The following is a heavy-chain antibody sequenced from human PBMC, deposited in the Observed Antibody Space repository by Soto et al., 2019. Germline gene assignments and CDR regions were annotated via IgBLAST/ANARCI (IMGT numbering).Heavy chain of an antibody. CDR3: AKGSPISGYSGYPIHFDH. D-gene: IGHD5-12*01. V-gene: IGHV3-30*18. J-gene: IGHJ4*02. CDR2: ISYDGSNK. Sequence: QVQLVESGGGVVQPGRSLRLSCAASGFTFSSYGMHWVRQAPGKGLEWVAVISYDGSNKYYAYSVKGRFTISRDNSKYSLSLQMNSLRAEDTAVYYCAKGSPISGYSGYPIHFDHWGQGALFTVSS. CDR1: GFTFSSYG.